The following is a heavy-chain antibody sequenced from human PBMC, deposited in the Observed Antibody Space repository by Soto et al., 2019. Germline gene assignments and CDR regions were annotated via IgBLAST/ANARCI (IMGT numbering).Heavy chain of an antibody. J-gene: IGHJ3*02. CDR2: VIPIIGEG. V-gene: IGHV1-69*02. CDR3: ASPAVNDLDADSSAFDI. D-gene: IGHD1-1*01. Sequence: QVQLVQSGAEVKEPGSSVKVSCKVSGGTFSSQTINWVRQVPGQGLEWMGSVIPIIGEGKYAQSFLGRVTIPADSSTSTAYRELSTLRSEDTAVYYCASPAVNDLDADSSAFDIWGQGTMVTVSS. CDR1: GGTFSSQT.